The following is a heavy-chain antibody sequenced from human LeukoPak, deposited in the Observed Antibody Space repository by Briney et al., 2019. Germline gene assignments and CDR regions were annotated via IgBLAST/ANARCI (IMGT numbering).Heavy chain of an antibody. D-gene: IGHD6-6*01. Sequence: SETLSLTCTVSGGSISSYYWSWIRQPPGKELEWIGYISYSGSTYYNPSLKSRVTISVDTSKSQFSLKLSSVTAADTAVYYCARLGDSTSRLYYFDYWGQGTLVTVSS. V-gene: IGHV4-59*08. CDR1: GGSISSYY. CDR2: ISYSGST. J-gene: IGHJ4*02. CDR3: ARLGDSTSRLYYFDY.